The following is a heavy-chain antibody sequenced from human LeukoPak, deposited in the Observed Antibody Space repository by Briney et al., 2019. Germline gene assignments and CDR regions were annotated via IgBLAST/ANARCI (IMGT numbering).Heavy chain of an antibody. J-gene: IGHJ4*02. CDR2: IYYSGST. V-gene: IGHV4-59*12. Sequence: SETLSLTCTVSGGSISSYYWSWIRQPPGKGLEWIGYIYYSGSTNYNPSLKSLVTISVDTSKNQFSLKLSSVTAADTAVYYCARVWGYSSAWYSMDYWGQGTLVTVSS. D-gene: IGHD6-19*01. CDR3: ARVWGYSSAWYSMDY. CDR1: GGSISSYY.